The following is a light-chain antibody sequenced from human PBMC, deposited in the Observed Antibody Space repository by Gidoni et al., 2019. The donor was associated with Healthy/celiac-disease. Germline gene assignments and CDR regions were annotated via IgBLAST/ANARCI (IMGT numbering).Light chain of an antibody. J-gene: IGKJ1*01. V-gene: IGKV3-20*01. Sequence: EIVLTQSPGTLSLSPGERATLSCRASQSVSSSYLAWYQQKPGQAPRLLIYGASSRATGIPDRFSGIGSGTDFTLTISRLEPEDLAVYYCQQYGSSPRTFXXXTKVEIK. CDR1: QSVSSSY. CDR3: QQYGSSPRT. CDR2: GAS.